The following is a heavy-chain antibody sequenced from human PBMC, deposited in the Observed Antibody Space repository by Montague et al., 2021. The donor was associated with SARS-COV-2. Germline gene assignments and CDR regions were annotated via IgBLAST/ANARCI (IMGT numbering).Heavy chain of an antibody. CDR3: ASPTYYYDSSGSDAFDI. CDR2: VYYSGST. CDR1: GGSISTYY. Sequence: SETLSLTCTVSGGSISTYYWSWIRQPPGKGLEWIGYVYYSGSTNYNPSLKSRVTISVDMSKNQFSLKLSSVTAADTAVYYCASPTYYYDSSGSDAFDIWGQGTMVTVSS. V-gene: IGHV4-59*01. D-gene: IGHD3-22*01. J-gene: IGHJ3*02.